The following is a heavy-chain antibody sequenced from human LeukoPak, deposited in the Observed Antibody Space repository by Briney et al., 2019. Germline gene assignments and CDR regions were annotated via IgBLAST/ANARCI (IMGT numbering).Heavy chain of an antibody. CDR3: AREGYYDSSGYSQGDAFDI. D-gene: IGHD3-22*01. CDR2: IIPIFGTA. J-gene: IGHJ3*02. Sequence: SVKVSCKASGGTFSSYAISWVRQAPGQGLEWMGGIIPIFGTANYAQKFQGRVTITADKSTSTAYMELSSLRSEVTAVYYCAREGYYDSSGYSQGDAFDIWGQGTMVTVSS. CDR1: GGTFSSYA. V-gene: IGHV1-69*06.